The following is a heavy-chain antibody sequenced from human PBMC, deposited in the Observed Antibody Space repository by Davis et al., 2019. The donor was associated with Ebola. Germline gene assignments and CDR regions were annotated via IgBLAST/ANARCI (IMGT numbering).Heavy chain of an antibody. V-gene: IGHV1-18*01. D-gene: IGHD3-10*01. Sequence: SVTVSCLASGYTFPRYGIRWVRQAPGQGLEWMGWISAYNGNTNYAQKLQGRVTMTTDTATSKAYMELRSLRSDDTAVYYCAREIWFGELPPDYWGQGTLVTVSS. CDR3: AREIWFGELPPDY. J-gene: IGHJ4*02. CDR1: GYTFPRYG. CDR2: ISAYNGNT.